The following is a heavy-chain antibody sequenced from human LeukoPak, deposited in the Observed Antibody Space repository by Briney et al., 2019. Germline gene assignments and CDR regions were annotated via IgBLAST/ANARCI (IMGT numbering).Heavy chain of an antibody. Sequence: ASVKVSYKASGGTFSSYAISWVRQAPGQGLEWMGGIIPIFGTANYAQKFQGRVTITADESTSTAYMELSSLRSEDTAVYYCARDLTIFGVVTGGGFDPWGQGTLVTVSS. J-gene: IGHJ5*02. CDR2: IIPIFGTA. V-gene: IGHV1-69*13. CDR1: GGTFSSYA. CDR3: ARDLTIFGVVTGGGFDP. D-gene: IGHD3-3*01.